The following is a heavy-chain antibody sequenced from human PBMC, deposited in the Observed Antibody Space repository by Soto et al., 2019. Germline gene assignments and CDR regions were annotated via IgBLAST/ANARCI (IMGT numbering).Heavy chain of an antibody. Sequence: GGSLRLSCAASGFAFSDYYMSWIRQAPGKGLEWASYIVSSSSYTNYADSVKGRFTISRDNAKNSLYLEMNSLRAEDTAVYYCARLRASTWYMGGYLDYWGLGTLVTVS. V-gene: IGHV3-11*06. J-gene: IGHJ4*02. CDR1: GFAFSDYY. CDR3: ARLRASTWYMGGYLDY. CDR2: IVSSSSYT. D-gene: IGHD6-13*01.